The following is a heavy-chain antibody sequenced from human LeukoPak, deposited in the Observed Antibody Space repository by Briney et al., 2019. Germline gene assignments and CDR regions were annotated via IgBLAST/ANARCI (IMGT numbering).Heavy chain of an antibody. CDR1: GGSISSSSYY. J-gene: IGHJ5*02. V-gene: IGHV4-39*01. D-gene: IGHD3-3*01. CDR2: IYYSGST. CDR3: ARQNYDFWSGSP. Sequence: SETLSLTCTVSGGSISSSSYYWGWIRQPPGKGLEWIGSIYYSGSTYYNPSLKSRVTISVDTSKNQFSLKLSSVTAADTAVYYCARQNYDFWSGSPWGQGTLVTVSS.